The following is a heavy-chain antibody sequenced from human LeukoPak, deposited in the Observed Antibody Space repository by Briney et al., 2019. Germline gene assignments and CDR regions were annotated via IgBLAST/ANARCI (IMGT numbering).Heavy chain of an antibody. J-gene: IGHJ6*02. Sequence: PSETLSLTCAVYGGSFSGYYWSWIRQPPGKGLDWIGEINHSGSTNYNPSLKSRVTISVDTSKNQFSLKLSSVTAADTAVYYCARKAARYYYYYGMDVWGQGTTVTVSS. CDR2: INHSGST. V-gene: IGHV4-34*01. D-gene: IGHD2-15*01. CDR1: GGSFSGYY. CDR3: ARKAARYYYYYGMDV.